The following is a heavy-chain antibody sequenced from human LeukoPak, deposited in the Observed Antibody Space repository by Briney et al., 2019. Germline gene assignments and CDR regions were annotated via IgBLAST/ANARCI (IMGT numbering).Heavy chain of an antibody. D-gene: IGHD3-9*01. Sequence: SETLSLTCAVSGGSISSGGYSWSWIRRPPGKGLEWIGYIYHSGSTYYNPSLKSRVTISVDTSKNQFSLKLSSVTAADTAVYYCARDHYDILTGSRDAFDIWGQGTMVTVSS. CDR3: ARDHYDILTGSRDAFDI. J-gene: IGHJ3*02. CDR1: GGSISSGGYS. CDR2: IYHSGST. V-gene: IGHV4-30-2*01.